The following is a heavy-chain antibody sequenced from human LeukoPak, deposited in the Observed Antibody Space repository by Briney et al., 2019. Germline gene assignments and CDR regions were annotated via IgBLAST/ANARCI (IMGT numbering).Heavy chain of an antibody. V-gene: IGHV1-8*02. J-gene: IGHJ4*02. CDR1: GYTFTNYD. D-gene: IGHD6-25*01. Sequence: ASVKVSRKTSGYTFTNYDNNWVRQATGQGLEWLGWMSPGSGYNGYAKKFQGRVTMTRDIAITTAYVELSSLRAEDTAVYYCARGIEAGVDYWGQGTLVTVPS. CDR2: MSPGSGYN. CDR3: ARGIEAGVDY.